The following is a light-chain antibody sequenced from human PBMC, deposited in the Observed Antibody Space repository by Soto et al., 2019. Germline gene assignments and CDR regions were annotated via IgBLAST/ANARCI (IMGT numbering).Light chain of an antibody. CDR1: QSVTSY. CDR2: DAS. J-gene: IGKJ5*01. CDR3: QQRSRLPIT. V-gene: IGKV3-11*01. Sequence: IALKLAPVTLSSTQAYRANLSCRASQSVTSYLAWYQQRPGQAPRLLIYDASRRATGIPARFSGSGSGADFTLTICTLEPEDFAVYYCQQRSRLPITFGQGTRPDIK.